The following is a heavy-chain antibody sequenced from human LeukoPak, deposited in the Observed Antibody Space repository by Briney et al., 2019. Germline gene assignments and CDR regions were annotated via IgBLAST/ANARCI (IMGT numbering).Heavy chain of an antibody. CDR1: GFTFSSYA. CDR3: ARSIGRGNWFDP. V-gene: IGHV3-23*01. CDR2: ISGSGGST. Sequence: PGGSLRLSCAASGFTFSSYAMSWVRQAPGKGLEWVSAISGSGGSTYYADSVKGRFTISRDNSKNTLYLQMNSLRAEDTAVYYCARSIGRGNWFDPWGQGTLVTVSS. J-gene: IGHJ5*02. D-gene: IGHD3-10*01.